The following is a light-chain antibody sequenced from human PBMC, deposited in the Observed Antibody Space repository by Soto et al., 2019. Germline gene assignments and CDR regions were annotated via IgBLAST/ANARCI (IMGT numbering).Light chain of an antibody. Sequence: QAVVTQSSSASASLGSSVKLTCTLSSRHSSYIIAWHQQQPGKAPRYLMKLEGSGSYNKGSGVPDRFSGSSSGADRYLTISNLQSEDEADYYCETWDSNTRVFGGGTQLTVL. J-gene: IGLJ3*02. CDR1: SRHSSYI. CDR3: ETWDSNTRV. CDR2: LEGSGSY. V-gene: IGLV4-60*03.